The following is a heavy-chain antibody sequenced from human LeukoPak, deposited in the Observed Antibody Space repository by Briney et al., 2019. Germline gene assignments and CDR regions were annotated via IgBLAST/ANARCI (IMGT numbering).Heavy chain of an antibody. CDR2: ISNDGSRK. Sequence: GGSLRLSCAPSGFTFSRHGMRWVRPAPGKGLEWVAIISNDGSRKYYAHSVEGRFTISRDNSKNTLYLQMDSLRAEDTAVYYCARDRAWNYFDYWGQGTLVTVSS. CDR1: GFTFSRHG. V-gene: IGHV3-30*03. D-gene: IGHD3-3*01. J-gene: IGHJ4*02. CDR3: ARDRAWNYFDY.